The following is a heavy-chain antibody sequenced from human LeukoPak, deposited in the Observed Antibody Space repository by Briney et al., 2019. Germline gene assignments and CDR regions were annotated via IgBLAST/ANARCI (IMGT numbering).Heavy chain of an antibody. V-gene: IGHV3-21*01. CDR1: GFTFSSYS. J-gene: IGHJ6*02. CDR2: ISSSSSYI. CDR3: AEGSGKSYYGMDV. Sequence: GGSLRLSCAASGFTFSSYSMNWVRQAPGKGLEWVSSISSSSSYIYYADSVKGRFTISRDNAKNSLYLQMNSLRAEDTAVYYCAEGSGKSYYGMDVWGQGTTVTVSS. D-gene: IGHD3-10*01.